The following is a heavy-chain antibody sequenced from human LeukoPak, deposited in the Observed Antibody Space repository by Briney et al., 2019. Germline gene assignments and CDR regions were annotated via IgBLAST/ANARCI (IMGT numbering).Heavy chain of an antibody. D-gene: IGHD2-2*02. CDR1: GGTFSSYA. J-gene: IGHJ4*02. Sequence: ASVKVSCKASGGTFSSYAISWVRQAPGQGLEWMGRIIPILGIANYAQKFQGRVTITADKSTSTAYMELSSLRSEDTAVYYCARDSALMRYCSSTSCYMNYWAQGTLVTVSS. V-gene: IGHV1-69*04. CDR2: IIPILGIA. CDR3: ARDSALMRYCSSTSCYMNY.